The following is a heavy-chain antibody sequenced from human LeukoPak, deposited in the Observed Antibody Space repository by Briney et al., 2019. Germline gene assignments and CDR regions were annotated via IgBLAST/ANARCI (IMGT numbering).Heavy chain of an antibody. Sequence: SETLSLTCTVSGGSISSGSYYWSWIRQPPGKGLEWIGYIYYSGSTNYNPSLKSRVTISVDTSKNQFSLKLSSVTAADTAVYYCARGVIVATMIFDYWGQGTLVTVSS. CDR2: IYYSGST. J-gene: IGHJ4*02. D-gene: IGHD5-12*01. CDR1: GGSISSGSYY. CDR3: ARGVIVATMIFDY. V-gene: IGHV4-61*01.